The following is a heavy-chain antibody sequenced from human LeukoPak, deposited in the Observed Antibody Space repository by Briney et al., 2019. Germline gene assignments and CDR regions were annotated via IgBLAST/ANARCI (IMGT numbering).Heavy chain of an antibody. Sequence: GGSLRLSCAASGFTFGTYWISWVRQAPGKGLEWVANIKEDGSEKDYADTVKGRFTISRDNAEKSLYLQMNTLRAEDTAVYYCARDGSGGFFDHWGQGTLVTVSS. D-gene: IGHD5-12*01. CDR2: IKEDGSEK. CDR1: GFTFGTYW. V-gene: IGHV3-7*04. CDR3: ARDGSGGFFDH. J-gene: IGHJ4*02.